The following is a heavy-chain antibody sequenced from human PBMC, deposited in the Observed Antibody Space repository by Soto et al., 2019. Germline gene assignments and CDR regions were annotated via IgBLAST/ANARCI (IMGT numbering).Heavy chain of an antibody. D-gene: IGHD6-13*01. CDR3: VEQQSSRPYRIDL. Sequence: SVKVSCKPSGGTFSCYAISWVRQAPGQGLEWMGGFIRIFGTSNYAQKFQGRVTITADEFTNTAYMDLSSLRSEDTAVYYCVEQQSSRPYRIDLWGQGTLVTVSS. V-gene: IGHV1-69*13. J-gene: IGHJ5*02. CDR1: GGTFSCYA. CDR2: FIRIFGTS.